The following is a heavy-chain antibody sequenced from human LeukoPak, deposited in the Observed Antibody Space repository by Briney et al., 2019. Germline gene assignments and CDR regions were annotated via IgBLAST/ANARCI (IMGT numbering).Heavy chain of an antibody. V-gene: IGHV3-21*01. Sequence: PGGSLRLTCTGSAFIFSSYGLFWVRQAPGKGLEWVSAISSGGAYTYYADSVKGRFTISRDNALNSVSLQMNGLRAEDTAIYYCARDPEVPDYYSYMDVWGKGTTVTVSS. CDR2: ISSGGAYT. J-gene: IGHJ6*03. CDR3: ARDPEVPDYYSYMDV. CDR1: AFIFSSYG.